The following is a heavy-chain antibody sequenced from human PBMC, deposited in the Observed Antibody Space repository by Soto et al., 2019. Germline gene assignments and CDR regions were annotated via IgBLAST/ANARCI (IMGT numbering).Heavy chain of an antibody. Sequence: ASVKVSCKVSGYILTELSMHWVRQAPGKGLEWMGGFDPEDGETIYAQKFQGRVTMTEDTSTDTAYMELSSLRSEDTAVYYCATPIAAAGTNWFDPWGQGTLVTVSS. V-gene: IGHV1-24*01. J-gene: IGHJ5*02. CDR1: GYILTELS. CDR2: FDPEDGET. D-gene: IGHD6-13*01. CDR3: ATPIAAAGTNWFDP.